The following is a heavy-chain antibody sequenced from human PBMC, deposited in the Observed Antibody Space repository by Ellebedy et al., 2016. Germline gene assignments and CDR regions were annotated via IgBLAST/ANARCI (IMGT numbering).Heavy chain of an antibody. CDR3: AKGTMDYLHH. J-gene: IGHJ4*02. CDR2: ISWNSAAI. CDR1: GFTFDDYA. Sequence: GGSLRLSXATSGFTFDDYALHWVRQVPGKGLEWVSGISWNSAAIGYGEAVKGRFTISRDSTKNYLYLQMNRLRVEDTALYFCAKGTMDYLHHWGQGTLVTVSS. D-gene: IGHD3-10*01. V-gene: IGHV3-9*01.